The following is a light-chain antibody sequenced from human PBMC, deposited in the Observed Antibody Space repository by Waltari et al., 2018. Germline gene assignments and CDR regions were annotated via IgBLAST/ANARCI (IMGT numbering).Light chain of an antibody. Sequence: QSALTQPASVSGSPGPSITISCTGTRSDVGGHNYVSWYQHHPAKAPKLVIYEVSARPSGVSNRFSGSKSGNTASLTISGLQTEDEADYYCSSYTSSSTVLFGGGTKVTVL. CDR2: EVS. CDR3: SSYTSSSTVL. J-gene: IGLJ2*01. V-gene: IGLV2-14*01. CDR1: RSDVGGHNY.